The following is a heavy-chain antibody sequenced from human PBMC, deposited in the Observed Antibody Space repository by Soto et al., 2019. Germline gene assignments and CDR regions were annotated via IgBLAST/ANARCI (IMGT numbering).Heavy chain of an antibody. CDR3: ARQGGAAGGYYYYYGMDV. Sequence: GESLKISCKGSGYSFTSYWISWVRQMTGKGLVWMGRIDPSDSYTNYSPSFQGHVTISADKSISTAYLQWSSLKASDTAMYYCARQGGAAGGYYYYYGMDVWGQGTTVTVPS. CDR2: IDPSDSYT. J-gene: IGHJ6*02. V-gene: IGHV5-10-1*01. CDR1: GYSFTSYW. D-gene: IGHD6-25*01.